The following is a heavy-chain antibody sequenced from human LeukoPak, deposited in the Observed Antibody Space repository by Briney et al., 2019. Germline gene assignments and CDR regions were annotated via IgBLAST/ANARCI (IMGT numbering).Heavy chain of an antibody. J-gene: IGHJ4*02. CDR2: IHYNGDT. D-gene: IGHD4-23*01. Sequence: SETRSLTCTVSGGSISSYYWSWIRQPPGRRLEWIGYIHYNGDTNYHPSLKSRVIISVDTSKNQFSLQLNSVTAADTAFYYCARGADLYSGNTVLLYWGQGTLVTVSS. CDR3: ARGADLYSGNTVLLY. V-gene: IGHV4-59*08. CDR1: GGSISSYY.